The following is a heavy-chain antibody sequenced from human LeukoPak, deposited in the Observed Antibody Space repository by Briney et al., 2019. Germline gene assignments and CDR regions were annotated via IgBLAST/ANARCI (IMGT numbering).Heavy chain of an antibody. Sequence: PSETLSLTCTVSGGSISSYYWSWIRQPPGKGLEWIGYIYYSGSTNYNPSLKSRVTISVDTSKNQFSLKLSSVTAADTAVYYCARSLRNCSGGSCYVLGAFDIWGQGTVVTVSS. J-gene: IGHJ3*02. CDR1: GGSISSYY. V-gene: IGHV4-59*08. D-gene: IGHD2-15*01. CDR3: ARSLRNCSGGSCYVLGAFDI. CDR2: IYYSGST.